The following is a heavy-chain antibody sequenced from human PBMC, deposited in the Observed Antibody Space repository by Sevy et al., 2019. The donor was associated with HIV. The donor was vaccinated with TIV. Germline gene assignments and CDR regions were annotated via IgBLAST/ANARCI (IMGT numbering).Heavy chain of an antibody. V-gene: IGHV3-66*01. CDR3: ARGKSGYGYGLNS. CDR1: GFTVSSNY. Sequence: GGSLRLSCAASGFTVSSNYMTWVRQAPEKGLEGVSVIYSDGTTYHADSVKDRFTISRDNSKNTLYLQMNSLRAEDTAVYYCARGKSGYGYGLNSWGQGTLVTVSS. J-gene: IGHJ4*02. D-gene: IGHD5-18*01. CDR2: IYSDGTT.